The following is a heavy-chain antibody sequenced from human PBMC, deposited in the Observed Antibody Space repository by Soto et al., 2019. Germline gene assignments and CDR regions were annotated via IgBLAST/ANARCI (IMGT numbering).Heavy chain of an antibody. CDR3: AKDLPIAARNYYYYGMDV. CDR2: ISYDGSNK. D-gene: IGHD6-6*01. CDR1: GFTFSSYG. Sequence: GSLRLSCAASGFTFSSYGMHWVRPAPGKGLEWVAVISYDGSNKYYADSVKGRFTISRDNSKNTLYLQMNSLRAEDTAVYYCAKDLPIAARNYYYYGMDVWGQGTTVTVSS. J-gene: IGHJ6*02. V-gene: IGHV3-30*18.